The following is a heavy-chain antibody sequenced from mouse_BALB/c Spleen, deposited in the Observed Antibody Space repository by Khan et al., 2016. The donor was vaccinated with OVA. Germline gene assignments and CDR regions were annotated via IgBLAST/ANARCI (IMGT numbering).Heavy chain of an antibody. CDR3: ARPPYFSYTLDY. V-gene: IGHV9-3-1*01. J-gene: IGHJ4*01. D-gene: IGHD2-10*01. CDR2: INTYTGEP. Sequence: QIQLVQSGPELKKPGETVKISCKASRYTFTNYGMNWVLQSPGKALKWMGWINTYTGEPTYADDFKGRFAFSLETSASTAFLQINNLKNEDTATYFCARPPYFSYTLDYWGQGTSVTISS. CDR1: RYTFTNYG.